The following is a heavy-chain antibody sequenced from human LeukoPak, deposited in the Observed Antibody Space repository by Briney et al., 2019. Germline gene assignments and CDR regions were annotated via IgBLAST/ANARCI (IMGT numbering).Heavy chain of an antibody. D-gene: IGHD3-10*01. J-gene: IGHJ4*02. CDR3: AKGNYYGSGSYNYFDY. CDR2: ISGSGGST. Sequence: GGTLRLSCAASGFTFSSYGMSWVRQAPGEGLEWVSTISGSGGSTYYADSVKGRFTFSRDNSKNTLYLQMNSLRAEDTAVYYCAKGNYYGSGSYNYFDYWGQGTLVTVSS. CDR1: GFTFSSYG. V-gene: IGHV3-23*01.